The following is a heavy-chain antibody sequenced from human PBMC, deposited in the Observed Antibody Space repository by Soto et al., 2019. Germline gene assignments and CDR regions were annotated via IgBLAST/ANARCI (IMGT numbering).Heavy chain of an antibody. CDR3: ARGSSSYYDYGMDV. Sequence: SETLSLTCAVSGDSISRGGYSWTWIRQPPGKALEWIGNIYDRGSTSYNPSLKSRVTMLVDTSKNQFSLRLTSVTAADTAVYFCARGSSSYYDYGMDVWGQGTTVTVS. J-gene: IGHJ6*02. V-gene: IGHV4-30-2*01. D-gene: IGHD6-6*01. CDR2: IYDRGST. CDR1: GDSISRGGYS.